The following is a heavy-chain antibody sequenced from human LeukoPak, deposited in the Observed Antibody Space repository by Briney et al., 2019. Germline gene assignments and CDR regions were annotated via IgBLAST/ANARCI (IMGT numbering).Heavy chain of an antibody. V-gene: IGHV1-69*02. D-gene: IGHD2-21*01. CDR2: FIPLFDLA. CDR1: GDTFSRFT. J-gene: IGHJ4*02. Sequence: ASVKVSCKASGDTFSRFTFAWLRQVPGQGLEWMGRFIPLFDLATYAERLQGRVTMTADQSTDTAYMKLSSLRSEDTAVYYCARVTKGSGDYFGYYFDYWGQGTLVTVSS. CDR3: ARVTKGSGDYFGYYFDY.